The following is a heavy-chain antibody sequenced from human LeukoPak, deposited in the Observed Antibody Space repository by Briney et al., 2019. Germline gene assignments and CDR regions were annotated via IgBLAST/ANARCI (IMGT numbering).Heavy chain of an antibody. CDR1: GGSFSGYY. CDR3: ARDPDFWTGYYYFDY. D-gene: IGHD3/OR15-3a*01. Sequence: SETLSLTCAVYGGSFSGYYWSWIRQPPGKGLEWIGEINHSGSTNYNPSLQSRVTISVDTSKNQLSLKVSSVTAADTAVFYCARDPDFWTGYYYFDYWGQGTLVTVSS. J-gene: IGHJ4*02. V-gene: IGHV4-34*01. CDR2: INHSGST.